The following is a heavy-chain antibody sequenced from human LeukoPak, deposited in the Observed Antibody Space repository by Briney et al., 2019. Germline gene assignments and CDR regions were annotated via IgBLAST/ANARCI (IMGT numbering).Heavy chain of an antibody. CDR3: AKMSGWELENYFFDY. Sequence: VASLRLSCGASGFTFRDYAMSWVRQAPGKGLEWVSTISKGGDWTYYADSVKGRFTVSRDNSKNTLYVQMSSLRAGDTAVYYCAKMSGWELENYFFDYWGQGTLVTVSS. J-gene: IGHJ4*02. CDR2: ISKGGDWT. CDR1: GFTFRDYA. D-gene: IGHD1-26*01. V-gene: IGHV3-23*01.